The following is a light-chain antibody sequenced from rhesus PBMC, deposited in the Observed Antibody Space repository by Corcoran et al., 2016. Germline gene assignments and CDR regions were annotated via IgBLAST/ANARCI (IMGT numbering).Light chain of an antibody. CDR3: QQHNSNPLT. CDR2: SAS. CDR1: QGISSS. V-gene: IGKV1S11*01. Sequence: DIQMTQSPSSLSASVGDTVTITCRASQGISSSLAWYQQKPGKAPKLLIYSASSLKSGVPSRFSGRGSGTEVTLTISSLQPEDFATYYCQQHNSNPLTFGGGTKVELK. J-gene: IGKJ4*01.